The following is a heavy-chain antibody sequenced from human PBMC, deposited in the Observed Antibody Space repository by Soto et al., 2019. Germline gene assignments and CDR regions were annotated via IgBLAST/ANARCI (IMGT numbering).Heavy chain of an antibody. D-gene: IGHD2-2*01. Sequence: ASVKVSCKASGGTFSSYTISWVRQAPGQGLEWMGRIIPILGIANYAQKFQGRVTITADKSTSTAYMELSSLRSEDTAVYYCARAVVVVPAASYDAFDIWGQGTMVTVSS. J-gene: IGHJ3*02. V-gene: IGHV1-69*02. CDR1: GGTFSSYT. CDR2: IIPILGIA. CDR3: ARAVVVVPAASYDAFDI.